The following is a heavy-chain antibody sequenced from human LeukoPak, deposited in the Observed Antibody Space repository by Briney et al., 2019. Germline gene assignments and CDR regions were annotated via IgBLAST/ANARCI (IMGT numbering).Heavy chain of an antibody. CDR1: GFTFSSYA. CDR2: IKQDGSEK. J-gene: IGHJ4*02. CDR3: ASFTVTTTYIVY. V-gene: IGHV3-7*02. Sequence: GGSLRLSCTASGFTFSSYAMSWVRQAPGKGLEWVANIKQDGSEKYYVDSVKGRFTISRDNAKNSLYLQMNSLRAEDTAVYYCASFTVTTTYIVYWGQGTLVTVSS. D-gene: IGHD4-17*01.